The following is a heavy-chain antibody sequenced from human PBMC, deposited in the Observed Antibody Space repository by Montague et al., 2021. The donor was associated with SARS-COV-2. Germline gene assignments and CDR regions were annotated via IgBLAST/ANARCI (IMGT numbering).Heavy chain of an antibody. V-gene: IGHV4-4*07. Sequence: SETLSLTCTVSGGSTTNYYWSWIRQPAGKGLEWIGRIHASGIGTYNPSLETRVTMSVDTSKNQFSLKLSSVTAADTAVYYCARGRFYYDSGELGSWGQGTLVTVSS. D-gene: IGHD3-22*01. CDR2: IHASGIG. CDR3: ARGRFYYDSGELGS. J-gene: IGHJ5*02. CDR1: GGSTTNYY.